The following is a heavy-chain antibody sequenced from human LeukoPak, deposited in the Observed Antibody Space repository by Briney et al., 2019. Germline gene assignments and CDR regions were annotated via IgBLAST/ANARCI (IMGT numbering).Heavy chain of an antibody. V-gene: IGHV3-21*01. J-gene: IGHJ4*02. Sequence: GGSLRLSCAASGFTFSTYDMYWVRQAPGKGLEWVSSISSSNSYIYYVDSVKGRFTISRDNAKNTLYLQMNSLRAEDTAVYYCARATGSSAHLDYWGQGTLVTVSS. D-gene: IGHD2-2*01. CDR3: ARATGSSAHLDY. CDR1: GFTFSTYD. CDR2: ISSSNSYI.